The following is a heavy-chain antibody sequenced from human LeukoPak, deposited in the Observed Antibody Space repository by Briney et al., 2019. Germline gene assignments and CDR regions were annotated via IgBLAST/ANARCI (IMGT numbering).Heavy chain of an antibody. D-gene: IGHD6-13*01. J-gene: IGHJ5*02. CDR3: AREPASSSWYGNWFDP. V-gene: IGHV4-61*02. CDR2: IYTSGST. CDR1: GGSISSGSYY. Sequence: PSETLSLTCTVSGGSISSGSYYWSWIRQPAGKGLEWIGRIYTSGSTNYNPSLKSRVTISVDTSKNQFSLKLSSVTAADTAVYYCAREPASSSWYGNWFDPWGQGTLVTVSS.